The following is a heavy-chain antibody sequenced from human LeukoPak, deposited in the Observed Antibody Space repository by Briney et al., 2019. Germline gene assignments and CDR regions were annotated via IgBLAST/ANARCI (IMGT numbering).Heavy chain of an antibody. CDR1: GGSISSGSYY. V-gene: IGHV4-61*02. D-gene: IGHD3/OR15-3a*01. Sequence: SQTLSLTCTVSGGSISSGSYYWSWIRQPAGKGLEWIGRIYTSGSTNYNPSLKSRVTISVDTSKNQFSLKLRSVTAADTAVYYCARGDFSATGAFDIWGQGTMVTVSS. CDR2: IYTSGST. J-gene: IGHJ3*02. CDR3: ARGDFSATGAFDI.